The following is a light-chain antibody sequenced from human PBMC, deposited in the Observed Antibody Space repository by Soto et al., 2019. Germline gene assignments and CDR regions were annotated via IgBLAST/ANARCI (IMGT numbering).Light chain of an antibody. Sequence: DTQMTQAPSTLSASVGDRLTITCQASQSISSWLAWYQQKTGKXPKXXIYAASSLQSGVPSRFSGSGSGTDVTITVGCLKTEDGTTDYCQQSYCTPRTFCQGTRLDIK. CDR2: AAS. CDR3: QQSYCTPRT. J-gene: IGKJ5*01. V-gene: IGKV1-39*01. CDR1: QSISSW.